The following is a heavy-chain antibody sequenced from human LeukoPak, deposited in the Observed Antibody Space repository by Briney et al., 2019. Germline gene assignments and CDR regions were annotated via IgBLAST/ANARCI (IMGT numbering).Heavy chain of an antibody. CDR2: FDPEDGVT. V-gene: IGHV1-24*01. D-gene: IGHD2-2*02. CDR3: ATLAATPYNWFDP. Sequence: ASVKVSCKVSGYTLTELSMHWVRQAPGKGLEWMGGFDPEDGVTIYAQKFQGRVTMTEDTSTDTAYMELSSLRSEDTAVYYCATLAATPYNWFDPWGQGTLVTVSS. CDR1: GYTLTELS. J-gene: IGHJ5*02.